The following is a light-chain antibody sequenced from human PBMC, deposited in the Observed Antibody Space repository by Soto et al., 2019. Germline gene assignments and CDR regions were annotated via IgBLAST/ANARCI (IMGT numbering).Light chain of an antibody. Sequence: QAVVTQEPSLTVSPGDTVTLTCGSSTGAVTSGHLSSWFQQKPGQAPMTLIYATSNTHSWTPARFSGSLLGGKAALTLSGAQPEDEAEYYCLLTDPGVRVFGTGTKVTVL. CDR2: ATS. V-gene: IGLV7-46*01. J-gene: IGLJ1*01. CDR1: TGAVTSGHL. CDR3: LLTDPGVRV.